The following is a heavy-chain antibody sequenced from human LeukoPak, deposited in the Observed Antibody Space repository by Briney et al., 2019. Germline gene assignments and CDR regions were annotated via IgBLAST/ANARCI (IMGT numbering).Heavy chain of an antibody. CDR3: ARDTQYYDSSGIGIDY. V-gene: IGHV4-38-2*02. D-gene: IGHD3-22*01. CDR1: GYSISSGYY. J-gene: IGHJ4*02. CDR2: IYHSGST. Sequence: SETLSLTCTVSGYSISSGYYWGWIRQPPGKGLEWIGSIYHSGSTYYNPSLKSRVTISVDKSKNQFSLKLSSVTAADTAVYYCARDTQYYDSSGIGIDYWGQGTLVTVSS.